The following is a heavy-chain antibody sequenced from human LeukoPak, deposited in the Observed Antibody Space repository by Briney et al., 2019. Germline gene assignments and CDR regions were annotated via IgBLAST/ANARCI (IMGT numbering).Heavy chain of an antibody. J-gene: IGHJ5*01. CDR1: GGSISSYY. V-gene: IGHV4-59*01. CDR2: VNFSGST. Sequence: SETLSLTCTVSGGSISSYYWSWIRQPPGKGLEWIGYVNFSGSTKYKSSLKSRVTISVDTSKNQFSLKLSSVTAADTAVYYSARTPDPYNWLDPWGQGTLVSVSS. CDR3: ARTPDPYNWLDP.